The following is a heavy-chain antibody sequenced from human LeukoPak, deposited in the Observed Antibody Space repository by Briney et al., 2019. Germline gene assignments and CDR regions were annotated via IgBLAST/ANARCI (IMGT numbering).Heavy chain of an antibody. Sequence: ASVKVSCKASGGTFSSYAISWVRQAPGQGLEWMGRIIPIFGTANYAQKFQGRVTITTDESTSTAYMELSSLRSEDTAVYYCGRGVQLDYYYYYMDVWGKGTTVTVSS. J-gene: IGHJ6*03. CDR2: IIPIFGTA. V-gene: IGHV1-69*05. CDR3: GRGVQLDYYYYYMDV. D-gene: IGHD5-18*01. CDR1: GGTFSSYA.